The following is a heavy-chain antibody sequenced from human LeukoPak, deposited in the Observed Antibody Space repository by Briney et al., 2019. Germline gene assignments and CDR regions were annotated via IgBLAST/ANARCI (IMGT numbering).Heavy chain of an antibody. CDR3: XTRAVAATGGDAFDI. Sequence: WASVKVSCKVSGYTLTELSMHWVRQAPGKGLEWMGGFDPEDGETIYAQKFQGRVTMTEDTSTDTAYMELSSLRSEDTSVDYCXTRAVAATGGDAFDIWGQGTMVTVSS. V-gene: IGHV1-24*01. CDR1: GYTLTELS. D-gene: IGHD6-19*01. J-gene: IGHJ3*02. CDR2: FDPEDGET.